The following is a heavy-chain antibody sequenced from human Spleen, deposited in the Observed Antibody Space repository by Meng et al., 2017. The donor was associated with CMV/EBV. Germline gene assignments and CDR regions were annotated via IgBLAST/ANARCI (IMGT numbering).Heavy chain of an antibody. D-gene: IGHD2-15*01. CDR2: IYWDDDK. J-gene: IGHJ4*02. Sequence: SGFSLSTSGMGVGWVRQPPGKALELLALIYWDDDKRYSPSLKSRLTITKDTSKNQVVLTMTNMDPVDTATYYCAHRDYCSGGTCTFDYWGQGTLVTVSS. CDR1: GFSLSTSGMG. V-gene: IGHV2-5*02. CDR3: AHRDYCSGGTCTFDY.